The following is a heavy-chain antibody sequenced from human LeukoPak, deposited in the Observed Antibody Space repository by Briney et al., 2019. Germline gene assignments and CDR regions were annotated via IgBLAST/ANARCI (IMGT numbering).Heavy chain of an antibody. CDR3: AGGGGSCSGTSCYTNY. D-gene: IGHD2-2*02. CDR2: IDHTGTT. Sequence: SETLSLTCAVYGESFSGYYWTWIRQVPGKGLEWIGEIDHTGTTNYNPSLKSRLTISVDTSKNQFSLKLASVTAADAAVYYCAGGGGSCSGTSCYTNYWGRGTLVTVSS. J-gene: IGHJ4*02. CDR1: GESFSGYY. V-gene: IGHV4-34*01.